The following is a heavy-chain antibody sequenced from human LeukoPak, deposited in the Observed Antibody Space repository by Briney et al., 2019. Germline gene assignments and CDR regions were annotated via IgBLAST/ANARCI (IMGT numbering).Heavy chain of an antibody. J-gene: IGHJ5*02. V-gene: IGHV3-23*01. CDR3: AKDGYNWNYANWFDP. Sequence: GGSLRLSCAASGFTFSSYAMSWVRQAPGKGLEWVSVISGSGGSTYYADSVKGRFTISRDNSKNTLYLQMNSLRAEDTAVYYCAKDGYNWNYANWFDPWGQGTLVTVSS. CDR2: ISGSGGST. D-gene: IGHD1-7*01. CDR1: GFTFSSYA.